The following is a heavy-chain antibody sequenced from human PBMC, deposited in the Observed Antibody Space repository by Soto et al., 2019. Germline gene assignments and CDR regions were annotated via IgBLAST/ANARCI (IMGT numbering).Heavy chain of an antibody. CDR2: IYYSGST. CDR1: GGSISSSSYY. J-gene: IGHJ6*02. V-gene: IGHV4-39*01. Sequence: SETLSLTCTVSGGSISSSSYYWGWIRQPPGKGLEWIGSIYYSGSTYYNPSLKSRVTISVDTSKNQFSLKLSSVTAADTAVYHCARQPTMVGHYYYYGMDVWGQGTTVTVSS. D-gene: IGHD2-15*01. CDR3: ARQPTMVGHYYYYGMDV.